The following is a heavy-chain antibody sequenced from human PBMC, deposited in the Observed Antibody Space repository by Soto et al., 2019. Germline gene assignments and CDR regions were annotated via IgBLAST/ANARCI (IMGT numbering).Heavy chain of an antibody. V-gene: IGHV4-59*01. CDR2: IYYSGST. CDR3: ARVVVAATPWFDP. J-gene: IGHJ5*02. Sequence: QVPLQESGPGLVKPSETLSLTCTVSGGSISSYYWSWIRQPPGKGLEWIGYIYYSGSTNYNPSLKSRVAISVDTSKNQFSLTLSSVTAADTAVYYCARVVVAATPWFDPWGQGTLVTVSS. CDR1: GGSISSYY. D-gene: IGHD2-15*01.